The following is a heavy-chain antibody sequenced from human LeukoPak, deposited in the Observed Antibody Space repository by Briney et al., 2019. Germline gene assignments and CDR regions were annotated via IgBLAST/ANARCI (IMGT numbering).Heavy chain of an antibody. CDR2: IYYSGST. CDR1: GGSISSGGYY. J-gene: IGHJ6*02. V-gene: IGHV4-31*03. Sequence: PSETLSLTCTVSGGSISSGGYYWSWIRQHPGKGLEWIGYIYYSGSTYYNPSLKSRVTISVDTSKKHFSLKLSSVTAADTAVYYCARRGWFGELLYGMDVWGQGTTVTVSS. D-gene: IGHD3-10*01. CDR3: ARRGWFGELLYGMDV.